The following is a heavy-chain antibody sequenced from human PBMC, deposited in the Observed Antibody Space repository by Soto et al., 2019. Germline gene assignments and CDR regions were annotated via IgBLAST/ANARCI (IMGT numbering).Heavy chain of an antibody. D-gene: IGHD3-22*01. Sequence: GASLKVSCKASGYTFTGYYMHWVRQAPGQGLEWMGWINPNSGGTNYAQKFQGWVTMTRDTSISTAYMELSRLRSDDTAVYYCARENYYDSSGYYYFGYYGMDVWGQGTTVTVSS. J-gene: IGHJ6*02. CDR2: INPNSGGT. CDR3: ARENYYDSSGYYYFGYYGMDV. V-gene: IGHV1-2*04. CDR1: GYTFTGYY.